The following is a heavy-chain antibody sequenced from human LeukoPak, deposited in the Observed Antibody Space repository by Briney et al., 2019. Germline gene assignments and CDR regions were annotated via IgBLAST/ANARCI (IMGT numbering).Heavy chain of an antibody. J-gene: IGHJ4*02. D-gene: IGHD3-22*01. CDR3: ARGRNSVYYFNVVAPSYFDY. CDR2: INPNSGGT. Sequence: ASLKLSCKASGYTFTGHYMHWVRQAPGQGLEWMGRINPNSGGTNYAHKLQGTVTMTRDTYINTAYMDLSRLRSDDTAVYYCARGRNSVYYFNVVAPSYFDYWGQGTLVTVSS. CDR1: GYTFTGHY. V-gene: IGHV1-2*06.